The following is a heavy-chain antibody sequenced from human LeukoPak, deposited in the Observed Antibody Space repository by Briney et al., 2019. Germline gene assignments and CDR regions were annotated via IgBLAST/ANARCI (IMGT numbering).Heavy chain of an antibody. D-gene: IGHD2/OR15-2a*01. Sequence: GGSLRLSCAASGFTFSSYEMIWVRQAPGKGLGWISYISSSGTTIYYADSVKGRFTISRDNAKNSLYLQMNSLRAEDTAVYYCGSYYVHGAFDIWGQRTMVTVSS. CDR2: ISSSGTTI. V-gene: IGHV3-48*03. CDR1: GFTFSSYE. CDR3: GSYYVHGAFDI. J-gene: IGHJ3*02.